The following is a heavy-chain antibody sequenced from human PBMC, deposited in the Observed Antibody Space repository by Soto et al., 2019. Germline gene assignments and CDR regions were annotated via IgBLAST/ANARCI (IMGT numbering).Heavy chain of an antibody. CDR3: ARDLGTSGWPRRLIDY. Sequence: GSLRLSCAASGFTFSSYAMHWVRQAPGKGLEYVSAISSNGGSTYYANSVKGRFTISRDNSKNTLYLQMGSLRAEDMAVYYCARDLGTSGWPRRLIDYWGQGTLVTVSS. D-gene: IGHD6-19*01. J-gene: IGHJ4*02. CDR2: ISSNGGST. CDR1: GFTFSSYA. V-gene: IGHV3-64*01.